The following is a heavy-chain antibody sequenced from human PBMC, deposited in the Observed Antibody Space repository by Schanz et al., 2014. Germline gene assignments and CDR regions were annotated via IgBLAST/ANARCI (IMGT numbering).Heavy chain of an antibody. CDR3: ARGIGGYGANNYFDY. CDR1: GFTVSSNH. Sequence: QVQLVESGGGLVQPGGSLRLSCAVSGFTVSSNHMSWVRQAPGKGLEWVAFIWYDGSNKYYADSVKGRFTISRDNSKNTLYLQMNSLRAEDTSVYSCARGIGGYGANNYFDYWGQGTLVTVSS. D-gene: IGHD5-12*01. J-gene: IGHJ4*02. CDR2: IWYDGSNK. V-gene: IGHV3-33*08.